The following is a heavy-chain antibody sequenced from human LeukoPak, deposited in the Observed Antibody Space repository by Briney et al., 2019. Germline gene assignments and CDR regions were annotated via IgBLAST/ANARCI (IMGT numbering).Heavy chain of an antibody. V-gene: IGHV4-39*01. D-gene: IGHD4-17*01. CDR2: IYYSGST. CDR1: GGSISSSSYY. Sequence: PSETLSLTCTVSGGSISSSSYYWGWIRQPPGKGLEWIGSIYYSGSTYCNPSLKSRVTISVDTSKNQFSLKLSSVTAADTAVYYCARLPYGDLKFDYWGQGTLVTVSS. CDR3: ARLPYGDLKFDY. J-gene: IGHJ4*02.